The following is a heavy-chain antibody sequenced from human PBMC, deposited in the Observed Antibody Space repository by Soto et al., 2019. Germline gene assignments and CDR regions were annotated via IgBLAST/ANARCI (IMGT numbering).Heavy chain of an antibody. CDR2: ISKDSGRAT. V-gene: IGHV3-11*04. Sequence: GGSLRLSCAASGFIFRDWFMSWIRQAPWKGLEWISYISKDSGRATRYADSVKGRFTISRDNAKNSLFLQMNSLRVEDTAIYYCAKTAGYDYVWGSSGLDPWGQGTLVTVSS. CDR1: GFIFRDWF. CDR3: AKTAGYDYVWGSSGLDP. J-gene: IGHJ5*02. D-gene: IGHD3-16*01.